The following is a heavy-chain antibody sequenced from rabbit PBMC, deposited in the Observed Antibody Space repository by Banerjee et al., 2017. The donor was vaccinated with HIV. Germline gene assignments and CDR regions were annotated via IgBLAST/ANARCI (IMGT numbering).Heavy chain of an antibody. V-gene: IGHV1S45*01. CDR3: ARNIADGSYL. CDR1: GLDFSSNYW. CDR2: IDTGSSGGT. J-gene: IGHJ4*01. Sequence: QEQLEESGGALVTPGGTLTLTCKASGLDFSSNYWICWVRQAPGKGLEWIACIDTGSSGGTYYANWAKGRFTISKTSSTTVTLQMTSLTAADTATYFCARNIADGSYLWGPGTLVTVS. D-gene: IGHD5-1*01.